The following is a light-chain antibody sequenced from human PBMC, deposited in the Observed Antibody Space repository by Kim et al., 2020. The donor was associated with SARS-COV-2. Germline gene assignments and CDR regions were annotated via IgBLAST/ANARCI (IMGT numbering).Light chain of an antibody. CDR1: QGSSSW. Sequence: ASVGGRVTISCRASQGSSSWLAWYQQKPGKAPKLLIYAASSLQSGVPSRFSGSGSGTDFTLTISSLQPEDFATYDCQQANSFPWTFGQGTKVDIK. J-gene: IGKJ1*01. CDR3: QQANSFPWT. V-gene: IGKV1-12*01. CDR2: AAS.